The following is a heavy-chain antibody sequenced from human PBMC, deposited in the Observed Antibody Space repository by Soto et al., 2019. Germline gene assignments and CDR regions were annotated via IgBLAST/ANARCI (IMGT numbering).Heavy chain of an antibody. J-gene: IGHJ4*02. D-gene: IGHD6-19*01. V-gene: IGHV1-69*04. Sequence: ASVKVSCKASGGTFSSYTISWVRQAPGQGLEWMGRIIPILGIANYAQKFQGRVTITADKSTSTAYMELSSLRSEDTAVYYCARDPSPVAVAYYFDYWGQGTLVTVSS. CDR3: ARDPSPVAVAYYFDY. CDR1: GGTFSSYT. CDR2: IIPILGIA.